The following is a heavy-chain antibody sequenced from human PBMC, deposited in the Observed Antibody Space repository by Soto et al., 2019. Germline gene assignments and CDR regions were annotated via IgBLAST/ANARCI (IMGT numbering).Heavy chain of an antibody. D-gene: IGHD6-13*01. V-gene: IGHV4-39*01. CDR1: GGSISSSSYY. J-gene: IGHJ4*02. CDR2: IYYSGST. Sequence: LSLTCTVSGGSISSSSYYWGWIRQPPGKGLEWIGSIYYSGSTYYNPSLKSRVTISVDTSKNQFSLKLSSVTAADTAVYYCARLAAAGTFLDYWGQGTLVTVSS. CDR3: ARLAAAGTFLDY.